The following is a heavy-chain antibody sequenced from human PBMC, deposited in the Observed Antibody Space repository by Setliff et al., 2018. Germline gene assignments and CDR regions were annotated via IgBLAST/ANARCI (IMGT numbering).Heavy chain of an antibody. CDR1: GGSFSGYY. Sequence: NPSETLSLTCAVYGGSFSGYYWSWIRQPPGKGLVWLGHISHSGNSNSNPSLSSRVTISVDTSKNQFSLKMSSVTAADTAVYYCARHNYFMIFGVDDAFDIWGQGTTVTVSS. CDR2: ISHSGNS. CDR3: ARHNYFMIFGVDDAFDI. D-gene: IGHD3-3*01. J-gene: IGHJ3*02. V-gene: IGHV4-59*01.